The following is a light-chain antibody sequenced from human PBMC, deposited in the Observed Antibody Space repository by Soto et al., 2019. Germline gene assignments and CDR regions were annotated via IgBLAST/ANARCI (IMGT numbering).Light chain of an antibody. CDR1: QSISTW. V-gene: IGKV1-5*03. CDR2: KAS. Sequence: DVQTTQSPSTLSAAVGDRVTITCRASQSISTWLAWYQQKPGKAPKLLIYKASSLEIGVPSRFSGSASGTEFTLTISSLQPDDFATYYCQQYDSYSKTFGQGTKVDIK. J-gene: IGKJ1*01. CDR3: QQYDSYSKT.